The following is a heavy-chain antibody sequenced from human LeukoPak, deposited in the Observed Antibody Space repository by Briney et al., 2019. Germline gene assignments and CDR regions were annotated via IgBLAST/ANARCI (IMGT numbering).Heavy chain of an antibody. D-gene: IGHD2-2*01. Sequence: ASVKVSCKSSGYTFIDYYIHWVRQAPGQGLEWMGWINLNSGATKYAQKFQGRVSMTRDTSINTAYMDLTNLRSDDTAIFYCARVKKLMPEFEFWGQGTLVTVSS. CDR3: ARVKKLMPEFEF. CDR1: GYTFIDYY. CDR2: INLNSGAT. V-gene: IGHV1-2*02. J-gene: IGHJ4*02.